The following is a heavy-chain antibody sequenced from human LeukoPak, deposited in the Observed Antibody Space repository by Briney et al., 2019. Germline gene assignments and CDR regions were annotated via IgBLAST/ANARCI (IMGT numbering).Heavy chain of an antibody. CDR3: ARDYCSSTSCLFDY. J-gene: IGHJ4*02. CDR1: GYTFTSHG. CDR2: ISAYNGNT. D-gene: IGHD2-2*01. V-gene: IGHV1-18*01. Sequence: ASVKVSCKASGYTFTSHGISWVRQAPGQGLEWMGWISAYNGNTNYAQKFQGRVTMTRDTSISTAYMELSRLRSDDTAVYYCARDYCSSTSCLFDYWGQGTLVSVSS.